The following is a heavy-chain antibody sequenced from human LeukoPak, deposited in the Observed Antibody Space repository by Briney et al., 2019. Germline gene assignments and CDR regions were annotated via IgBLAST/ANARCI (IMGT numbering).Heavy chain of an antibody. CDR3: ARGTSPWWGCNSGGYFDY. D-gene: IGHD4-23*01. CDR1: GYTFTGYY. Sequence: ASVKVSCKASGYTFTGYYMHWVRQAPGQGLEWMGWINPNSGGTNYAQTFQGRVTMTRDTSISTAYMELSRLRSDDTAVYYCARGTSPWWGCNSGGYFDYWGQGTLVTVSS. CDR2: INPNSGGT. V-gene: IGHV1-2*02. J-gene: IGHJ4*02.